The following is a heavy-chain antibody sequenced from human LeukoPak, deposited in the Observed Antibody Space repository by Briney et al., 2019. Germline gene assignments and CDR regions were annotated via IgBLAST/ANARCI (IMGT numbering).Heavy chain of an antibody. V-gene: IGHV3-23*01. CDR1: GFTFRRYA. J-gene: IGHJ4*02. CDR3: ARLTYYYVSGGYYDY. D-gene: IGHD3-10*01. CDR2: ISGSGGST. Sequence: GGSLRLSRAAPGFTFRRYAMRWVRQAPGKGLGWVSDISGSGGSTYYADSVKGGFTISRDSSKNTLYLQINSLRAEDAAVYYCARLTYYYVSGGYYDYWGQGTLVAVSS.